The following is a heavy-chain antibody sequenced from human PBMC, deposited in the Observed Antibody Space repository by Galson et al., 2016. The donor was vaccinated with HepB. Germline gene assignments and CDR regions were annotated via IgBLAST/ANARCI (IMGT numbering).Heavy chain of an antibody. D-gene: IGHD6-13*01. Sequence: QSGAEVTKPGESLKISCQGSGYSFTTYWIGWVRQVPGKGLEWMGIIYPGDSDTRYSPSFEGQVTIAADNSIRTAYLQWSGLKASDTAMYYCARQREAAPASELGYWCQGTLVTVSS. CDR2: IYPGDSDT. J-gene: IGHJ4*02. CDR1: GYSFTTYW. V-gene: IGHV5-51*01. CDR3: ARQREAAPASELGY.